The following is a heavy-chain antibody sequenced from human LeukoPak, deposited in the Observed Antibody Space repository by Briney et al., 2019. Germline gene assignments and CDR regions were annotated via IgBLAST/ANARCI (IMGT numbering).Heavy chain of an antibody. J-gene: IGHJ4*02. D-gene: IGHD1-20*01. CDR3: AKALGGITGTTSGLDY. V-gene: IGHV3-33*06. CDR1: GLTFSSYG. CDR2: IWYDGSNK. Sequence: GGSLRLSCAASGLTFSSYGMHWVRQAPGKGLGWVAVIWYDGSNKYYADSVKGRFTISRDNSKNTLYLQMNSLRAEDTAVYYCAKALGGITGTTSGLDYWGQGTLVTVSS.